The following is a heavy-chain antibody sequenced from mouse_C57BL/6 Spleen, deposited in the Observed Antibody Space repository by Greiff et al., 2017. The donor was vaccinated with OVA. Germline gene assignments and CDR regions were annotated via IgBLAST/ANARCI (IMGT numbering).Heavy chain of an antibody. CDR1: GFTFSSYA. J-gene: IGHJ3*01. V-gene: IGHV5-4*01. CDR2: ISDGGSYT. CDR3: ARDDDDLFAY. D-gene: IGHD2-12*01. Sequence: EVQGVESGGGLVKPGGSLKLSCAASGFTFSSYAMSWVRQTPEKRLEWVATISDGGSYTYYPDNVKGRFTISRDNAKNNLYLQMSHLKSEDTAMYYCARDDDDLFAYWGQGTLVTVSA.